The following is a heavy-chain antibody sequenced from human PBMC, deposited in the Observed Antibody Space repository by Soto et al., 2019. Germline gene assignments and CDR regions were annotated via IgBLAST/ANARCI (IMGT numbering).Heavy chain of an antibody. J-gene: IGHJ6*02. Sequence: QVQLQESGPGLVKPSETLSLTCTVSGGSISSYYWSWIRQPPGKGLEWIGYIYYSGSTNYNPSLKSGVTISVDTSKNQFSLKLSYVTAADTAVYYCARGDTLLWFGEKVYYGMDVWGQGTTVTVSS. CDR2: IYYSGST. V-gene: IGHV4-59*01. CDR1: GGSISSYY. CDR3: ARGDTLLWFGEKVYYGMDV. D-gene: IGHD3-10*01.